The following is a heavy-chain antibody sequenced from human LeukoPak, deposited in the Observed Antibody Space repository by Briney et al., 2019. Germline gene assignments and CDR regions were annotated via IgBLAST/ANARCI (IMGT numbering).Heavy chain of an antibody. CDR2: ITPNSGGT. Sequence: GASVKVSCKASGYTFTGYYMHWVRQAPGQGLEWMGWITPNSGGTNYAQKFQGRVTMTRDTSISTAYMELSRLRSDDTAVYYCASLAGYCSSTSCSADYWGQGTLVTVSS. CDR3: ASLAGYCSSTSCSADY. J-gene: IGHJ4*02. D-gene: IGHD2-2*01. CDR1: GYTFTGYY. V-gene: IGHV1-2*02.